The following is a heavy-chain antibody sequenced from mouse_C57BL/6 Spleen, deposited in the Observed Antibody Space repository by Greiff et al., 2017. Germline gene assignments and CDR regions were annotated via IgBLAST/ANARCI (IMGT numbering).Heavy chain of an antibody. D-gene: IGHD4-1*01. J-gene: IGHJ3*01. CDR1: GYTFTDYN. V-gene: IGHV1-18*01. CDR2: INPNNGGT. Sequence: DVQLQESGPELVKPGASVKIPCKASGYTFTDYNMDWVKQSHGKSLEWIGDINPNNGGTIYNQKFKGKATLTVDKSSSTAYMELRSLTSEDTAVYYCARYAWDGAFAYWGQGTLVTVSA. CDR3: ARYAWDGAFAY.